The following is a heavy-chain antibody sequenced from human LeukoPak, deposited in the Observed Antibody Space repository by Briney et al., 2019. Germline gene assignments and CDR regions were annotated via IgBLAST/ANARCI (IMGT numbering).Heavy chain of an antibody. V-gene: IGHV4-39*07. CDR3: ARGGLGHFDY. J-gene: IGHJ4*02. CDR2: INHSGST. CDR1: GGSISSSSYY. Sequence: SETLSLTCTVSGGSISSSSYYWGWIRQPPGKGLEWIGEINHSGSTNYNPSLKSRVTISVDTSKNQFSLKLSSVTAADTAVYYCARGGLGHFDYWGQGTLVTVSS. D-gene: IGHD3/OR15-3a*01.